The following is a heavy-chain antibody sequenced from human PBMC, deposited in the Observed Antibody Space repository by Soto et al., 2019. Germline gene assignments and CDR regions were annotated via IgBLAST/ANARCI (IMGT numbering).Heavy chain of an antibody. D-gene: IGHD3-22*01. CDR2: IGTAGDT. CDR3: ARSPPGGYHYYYGLDV. Sequence: EVQLVESGGGLVQPGGSLRLSCAASGFTFSSYDMQWVRQGTGKGLEWVSAIGTAGDTYYPGSVKGRFTISRENAKNSLYLQMNSLRAGYTAVYYCARSPPGGYHYYYGLDVWGQGTTVTVSS. V-gene: IGHV3-13*04. CDR1: GFTFSSYD. J-gene: IGHJ6*02.